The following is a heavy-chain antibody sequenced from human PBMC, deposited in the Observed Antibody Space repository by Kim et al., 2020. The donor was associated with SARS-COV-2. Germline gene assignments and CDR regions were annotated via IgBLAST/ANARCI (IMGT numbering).Heavy chain of an antibody. D-gene: IGHD6-6*01. J-gene: IGHJ3*02. Sequence: SETLSLTCTVSGGSISSGGYYWSWIRQHPGKGLEWIGYIYYSGSTYYNPSLKSRVTISVDTSKNQFSLKLSSVTAADTAVYYCARESAARGVGADAFDIWGQGTMVTVSS. CDR2: IYYSGST. CDR1: GGSISSGGYY. CDR3: ARESAARGVGADAFDI. V-gene: IGHV4-31*03.